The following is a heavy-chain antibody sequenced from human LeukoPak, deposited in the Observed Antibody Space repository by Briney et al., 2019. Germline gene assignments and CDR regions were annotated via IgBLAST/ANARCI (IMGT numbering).Heavy chain of an antibody. J-gene: IGHJ3*02. Sequence: SETLSLTCAVYGGSFSGYYWSWIRQPPGKGLEWIGEINHSGSTNYNPSLKSRVTISVDTSKNQFSLKLSSVTAADTAVYYCATRVGSYDSSGSDAFGIWGQGTMVTVSS. D-gene: IGHD3-22*01. CDR3: ATRVGSYDSSGSDAFGI. V-gene: IGHV4-34*01. CDR1: GGSFSGYY. CDR2: INHSGST.